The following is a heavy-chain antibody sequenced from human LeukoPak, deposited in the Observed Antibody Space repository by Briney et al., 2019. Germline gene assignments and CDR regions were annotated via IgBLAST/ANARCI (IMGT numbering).Heavy chain of an antibody. CDR3: ARSYYNGPYVLDY. J-gene: IGHJ4*02. D-gene: IGHD3-22*01. V-gene: IGHV4-59*01. Sequence: SETLSLTCTVSGGSISSYYWSWIRQPPGKGLEWIGYIYYSGSTNYNPSLKSRVTISVDTSKNQFSLKLSSVTAADTAVYFCARSYYNGPYVLDYWGQGTLVTVSS. CDR2: IYYSGST. CDR1: GGSISSYY.